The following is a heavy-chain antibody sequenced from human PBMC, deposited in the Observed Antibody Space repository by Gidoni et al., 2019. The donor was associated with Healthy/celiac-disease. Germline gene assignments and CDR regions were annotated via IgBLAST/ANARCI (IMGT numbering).Heavy chain of an antibody. V-gene: IGHV3-23*01. D-gene: IGHD6-19*01. J-gene: IGHJ4*02. Sequence: EVQLLESGGGLVQPGGSLSLSGAASGFTFSSYAMSWVRQAPGKGLEWVSAISGSGGSTYYADSVKGRFTISRDNSKNTLYLQMNSLRAEDTAVYYCAKIQAVAGGGEDYWGQGTLVTVSS. CDR1: GFTFSSYA. CDR3: AKIQAVAGGGEDY. CDR2: ISGSGGST.